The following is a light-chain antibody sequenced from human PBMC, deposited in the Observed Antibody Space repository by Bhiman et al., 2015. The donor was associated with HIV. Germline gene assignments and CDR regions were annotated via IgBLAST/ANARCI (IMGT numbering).Light chain of an antibody. Sequence: QSALTQPASVSGSPGQSITISCTGTSSDVGGYNYVSWYQQHPGKVPKLMIYDVVKRPSGVSNRFSGSKSGNTASLTISGLQAEDEAEYFCASYTSTSTYVFGTGTKVTVL. CDR1: SSDVGGYNY. J-gene: IGLJ1*01. CDR3: ASYTSTSTYV. V-gene: IGLV2-14*01. CDR2: DVV.